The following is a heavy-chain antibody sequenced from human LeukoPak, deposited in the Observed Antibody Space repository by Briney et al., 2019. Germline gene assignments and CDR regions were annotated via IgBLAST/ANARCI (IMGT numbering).Heavy chain of an antibody. CDR2: ISSTSIYI. D-gene: IGHD5/OR15-5a*01. V-gene: IGHV3-21*04. J-gene: IGHJ4*02. CDR3: AREDVDIASTPLCDY. Sequence: GGSLRLSCAASGFTFSSYSMNWVRQAPGKGLEWASSISSTSIYIYYADSVKGRFTISRDNAKNSLYLQMNSLRAEDTAVYYCAREDVDIASTPLCDYWGQGALVTVSS. CDR1: GFTFSSYS.